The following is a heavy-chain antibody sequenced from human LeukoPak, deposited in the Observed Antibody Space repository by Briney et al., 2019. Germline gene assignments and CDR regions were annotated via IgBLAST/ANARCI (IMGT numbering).Heavy chain of an antibody. Sequence: PGRSLRLSCAASGFTFSSYAMHWVRQAPGKGLEWVAVISYDGSNKYYADSVKGRFTISRDNSKNTLYLQMNSLRAEDTAVYYCAKDTGLYGPDYWGQGTLVTVSS. V-gene: IGHV3-30*04. CDR1: GFTFSSYA. CDR2: ISYDGSNK. CDR3: AKDTGLYGPDY. D-gene: IGHD2-8*01. J-gene: IGHJ4*02.